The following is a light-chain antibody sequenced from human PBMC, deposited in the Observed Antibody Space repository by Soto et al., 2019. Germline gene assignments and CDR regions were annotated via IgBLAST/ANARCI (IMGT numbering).Light chain of an antibody. CDR3: SSYTSSSTHVV. CDR2: EVS. Sequence: QSALTQSASVSGSPGQSITISCTGTSSDVGGYNYVSWYQQHPGKAPKLMIYEVSNRPSGVSNRFSSSKSGNTASLTISGLQAEDEADYYCSSYTSSSTHVVFGGGTQLTVL. J-gene: IGLJ2*01. CDR1: SSDVGGYNY. V-gene: IGLV2-14*01.